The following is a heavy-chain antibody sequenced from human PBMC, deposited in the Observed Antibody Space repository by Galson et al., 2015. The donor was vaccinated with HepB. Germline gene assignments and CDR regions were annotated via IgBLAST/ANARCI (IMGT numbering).Heavy chain of an antibody. CDR3: ARGATDYDAFDI. Sequence: SLRLSCAASGFVFGDYWMSWVRQAPGKGLEWVANIRQDGAEKFHVDSVKGRFTISRDNARNLLFLQMNSLTVDDTALYYCARGATDYDAFDIWGQGTTVTVSS. J-gene: IGHJ3*02. D-gene: IGHD1-26*01. V-gene: IGHV3-7*03. CDR2: IRQDGAEK. CDR1: GFVFGDYW.